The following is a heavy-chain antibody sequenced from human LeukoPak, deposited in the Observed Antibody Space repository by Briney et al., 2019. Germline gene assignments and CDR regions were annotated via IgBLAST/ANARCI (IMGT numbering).Heavy chain of an antibody. J-gene: IGHJ4*02. Sequence: ASVKVSCKASGYTFTGYYMHWVRQAPGQGLEWMGRINPNSGGTNCAQKFQGRVTMTRDTSISTAYMELSRLRSDDTAVYYCARQIGYCSSTSCYARGVDYWGQGTLVTVSS. V-gene: IGHV1-2*06. CDR2: INPNSGGT. CDR3: ARQIGYCSSTSCYARGVDY. CDR1: GYTFTGYY. D-gene: IGHD2-2*01.